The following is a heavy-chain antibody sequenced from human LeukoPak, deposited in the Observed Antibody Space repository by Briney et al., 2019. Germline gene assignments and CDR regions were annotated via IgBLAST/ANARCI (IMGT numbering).Heavy chain of an antibody. Sequence: PGGSLRLSCAASGFTFSSYGMHWVRQAPGKGLEWVAVISYDGSNKYYADSVKGRFTISRDNSKNTLYLQMNSLRAEDTAVYYCAKDLKVYYDSSGYFPNPFDYWGQGTLVTVSS. CDR1: GFTFSSYG. V-gene: IGHV3-30*18. CDR3: AKDLKVYYDSSGYFPNPFDY. D-gene: IGHD3-22*01. CDR2: ISYDGSNK. J-gene: IGHJ4*02.